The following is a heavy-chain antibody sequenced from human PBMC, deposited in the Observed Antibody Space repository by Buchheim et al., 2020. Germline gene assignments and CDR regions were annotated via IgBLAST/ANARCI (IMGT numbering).Heavy chain of an antibody. CDR2: IKQDGSEK. Sequence: EVQLVESGGVLVQPGGSLRLSCAASGFMFSTYWMSWVRQAPGKGLEWVANIKQDGSEKNYVDSVEGRFTISRDNAKNSLDLQMNSLRVEDTGVYCCVRASSTVRAYYYGMDVWGQGTT. CDR1: GFMFSTYW. CDR3: VRASSTVRAYYYGMDV. V-gene: IGHV3-7*04. J-gene: IGHJ6*02. D-gene: IGHD4-11*01.